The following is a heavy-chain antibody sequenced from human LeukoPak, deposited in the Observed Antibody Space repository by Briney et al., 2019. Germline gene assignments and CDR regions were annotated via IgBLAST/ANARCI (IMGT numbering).Heavy chain of an antibody. CDR2: IYYSGST. D-gene: IGHD5-18*01. J-gene: IGHJ4*02. V-gene: IGHV4-59*01. CDR1: GGSISSYY. CDR3: ARGVLGGYSYGNFDY. Sequence: SETLSLTCTVSGGSISSYYWSWLRQPPGQGLEWIGYIYYSGSTNYNPSLKSRVTISVDTSKNQFSLKLSSVTAAATAVYYCARGVLGGYSYGNFDYWGQGTLVTVSS.